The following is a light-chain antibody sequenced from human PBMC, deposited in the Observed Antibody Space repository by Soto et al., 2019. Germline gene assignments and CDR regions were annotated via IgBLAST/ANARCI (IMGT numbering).Light chain of an antibody. CDR1: SGNIASNY. V-gene: IGLV6-57*04. CDR2: EDN. Sequence: NFMLTQPHSVSESPGKTVTISCTRSSGNIASNYVQWYQQRPGSAPTTVIYEDNQRPSGVPDRFSGSIDSSSNSASLTISGLKTGDEADYYCQSCDSNNVVFGGGTKVTVL. J-gene: IGLJ2*01. CDR3: QSCDSNNVV.